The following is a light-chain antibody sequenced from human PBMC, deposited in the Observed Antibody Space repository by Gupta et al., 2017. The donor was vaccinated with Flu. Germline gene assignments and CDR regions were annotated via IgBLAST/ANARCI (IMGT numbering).Light chain of an antibody. CDR1: QIISSSY. CDR3: QHYDSSPMYT. CDR2: GAS. V-gene: IGKV3-20*01. Sequence: ATLSCRASQIISSSYLAWYQQQPGQPPRLLIYGASSRATGIPDRFSGSGSGTGFTLTISRLEPEDFAIYYCQHYDSSPMYTFGQGTKLEIK. J-gene: IGKJ2*01.